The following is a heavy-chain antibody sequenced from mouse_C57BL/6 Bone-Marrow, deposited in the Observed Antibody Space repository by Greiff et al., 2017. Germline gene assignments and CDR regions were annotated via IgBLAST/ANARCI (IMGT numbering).Heavy chain of an antibody. CDR2: ISAGGSYT. CDR1: GFTFSSYA. Sequence: EVQGVESGGGLVKPGGSLKLSCAASGFTFSSYAMSWVRQTPEKRLEWVATISAGGSYTYYPDNVTGRFTISSDNAKNNLYLHMSHLKSEDTAIYYCARYPSYYYGSSYGGFAYWGQGTLVTVSA. V-gene: IGHV5-4*01. D-gene: IGHD1-1*01. J-gene: IGHJ3*01. CDR3: ARYPSYYYGSSYGGFAY.